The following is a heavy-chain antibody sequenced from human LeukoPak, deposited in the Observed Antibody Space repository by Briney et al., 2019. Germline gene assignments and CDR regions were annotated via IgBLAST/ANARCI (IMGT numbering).Heavy chain of an antibody. D-gene: IGHD6-19*01. Sequence: PSEILSLTCTVSDGSISSHYWSWIRQPPGKGLEWIGHFAYSGTTSYNASLKSRVTISVDTSKNQFSLTLTSVTAADTAVYYCARPHSSGWYGVYDIWGQGTMVTVSS. J-gene: IGHJ3*02. CDR3: ARPHSSGWYGVYDI. CDR1: DGSISSHY. V-gene: IGHV4-59*08. CDR2: FAYSGTT.